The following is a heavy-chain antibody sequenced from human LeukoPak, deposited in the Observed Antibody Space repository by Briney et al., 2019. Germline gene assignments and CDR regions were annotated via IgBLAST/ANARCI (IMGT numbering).Heavy chain of an antibody. Sequence: GGSLRLSCAASGFTISSYVVHWVRQAPGKGLEWVAGIWYDGSNYYYADSVKGRFTISRDNSKNTLYLQMNSLRAEDTGVYYCARDGRALLRDFDYWGQGTLVTVSS. J-gene: IGHJ4*02. CDR1: GFTISSYV. V-gene: IGHV3-33*01. D-gene: IGHD1-26*01. CDR3: ARDGRALLRDFDY. CDR2: IWYDGSNY.